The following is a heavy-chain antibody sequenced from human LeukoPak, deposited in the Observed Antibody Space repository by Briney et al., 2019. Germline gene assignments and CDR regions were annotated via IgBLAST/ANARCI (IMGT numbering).Heavy chain of an antibody. CDR3: ARDRGANYDYIWGSHAFDI. CDR1: GFTFSSYG. V-gene: IGHV3-21*01. J-gene: IGHJ3*02. D-gene: IGHD3-16*01. CDR2: ISSSSSYI. Sequence: GGSLRLSCAASGFTFSSYGMSWVRQAPGEGLEWVSSISSSSSYIYYADSVQGRFTISRDNAKNSLYLQMDSLRAEDTAVYYCARDRGANYDYIWGSHAFDIWGQGTMVTVSS.